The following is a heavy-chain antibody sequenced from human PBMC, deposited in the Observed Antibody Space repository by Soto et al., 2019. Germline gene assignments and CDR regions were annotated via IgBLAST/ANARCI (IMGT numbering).Heavy chain of an antibody. CDR1: GGSISSYY. D-gene: IGHD3-22*01. Sequence: QVQLQESGPGLVKPSETLSLTCTVSGGSISSYYWSWIRQPPGKGLEWIGYIYYTGSTNYNPSLKSRVTISLDTSKNQFSLKLSSVTAADTAVYYCARTLGDSRGYQYYFDYWGQGTLVTVA. CDR2: IYYTGST. J-gene: IGHJ4*02. V-gene: IGHV4-59*01. CDR3: ARTLGDSRGYQYYFDY.